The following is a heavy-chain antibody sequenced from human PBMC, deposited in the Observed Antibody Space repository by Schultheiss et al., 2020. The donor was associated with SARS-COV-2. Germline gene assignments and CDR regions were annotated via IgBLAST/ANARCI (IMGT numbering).Heavy chain of an antibody. J-gene: IGHJ5*02. V-gene: IGHV3-30-3*02. CDR1: GFTFSSYA. D-gene: IGHD4-17*01. CDR2: ISYDGSNK. CDR3: AKTGYGYYDWFDP. Sequence: GGSLRLSCAASGFTFSSYAMHWVRQAPGKGLEWVAVISYDGSNKYYADSVKGRFTISRDNAKNSLYLQMNSLKTEDTAVYYCAKTGYGYYDWFDPWGQGTLVTVSS.